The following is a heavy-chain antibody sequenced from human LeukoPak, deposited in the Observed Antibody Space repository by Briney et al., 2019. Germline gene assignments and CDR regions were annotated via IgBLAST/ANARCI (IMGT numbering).Heavy chain of an antibody. J-gene: IGHJ4*02. CDR2: IRQDGSEK. CDR1: GFSFGRHW. V-gene: IGHV3-7*03. CDR3: AGGAGWLIDY. D-gene: IGHD3-16*01. Sequence: GGSLSLSCAASGFSFGRHWMNWVRQAPGKGLEWVANIRQDGSEKNYVDSVKGRFTISRDNAKNSLFLQMDSLRAEDTAVYYCAGGAGWLIDYWGQGTLVTVSS.